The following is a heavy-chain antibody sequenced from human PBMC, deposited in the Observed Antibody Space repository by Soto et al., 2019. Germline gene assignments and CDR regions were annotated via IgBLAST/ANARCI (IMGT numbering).Heavy chain of an antibody. CDR3: QQFRGNGIIIRDY. D-gene: IGHD3-16*01. J-gene: IGHJ4*02. Sequence: QITLKESGPTLVKSTQTLTLTCTFSGFSLSTRGVSVAWIRKTPGKALEWLTLIYWDAEKHYSPSLKSRITITKDSSQYQVVLTMTIMVTVDTSIYFCQQFRGNGIIIRDYWGQGTLFTVSS. CDR1: GFSLSTRGVS. V-gene: IGHV2-5*02. CDR2: IYWDAEK.